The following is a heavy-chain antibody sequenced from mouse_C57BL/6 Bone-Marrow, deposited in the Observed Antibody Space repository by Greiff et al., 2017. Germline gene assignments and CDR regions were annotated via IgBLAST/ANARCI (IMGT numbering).Heavy chain of an antibody. D-gene: IGHD3-2*02. Sequence: VQLQQSGAELARPGASVKLSCKASGYTFTSYGISWVKQRTGQGLEWIGEIYPRSGNTYYNEKFKGKATLTADKSSSTAEMDLRSLTSEDSAVYFCAKDSSGYVWFAYWGQGTLVTVSA. J-gene: IGHJ3*01. CDR2: IYPRSGNT. V-gene: IGHV1-81*01. CDR3: AKDSSGYVWFAY. CDR1: GYTFTSYG.